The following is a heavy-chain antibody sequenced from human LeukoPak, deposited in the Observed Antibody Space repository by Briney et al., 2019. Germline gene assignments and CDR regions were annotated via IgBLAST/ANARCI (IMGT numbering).Heavy chain of an antibody. J-gene: IGHJ4*02. CDR3: AGDGITMIVVVPYYFDY. Sequence: ASVKVSCKASGYTFTSYGISWVRQAPGQGLEWMGWISAYNGNTNYAQKLQGRVTMTTDTSTSTAYMELRSLRSDDTAVYYCAGDGITMIVVVPYYFDYWGQGTLVTVSS. V-gene: IGHV1-18*01. CDR1: GYTFTSYG. D-gene: IGHD3-22*01. CDR2: ISAYNGNT.